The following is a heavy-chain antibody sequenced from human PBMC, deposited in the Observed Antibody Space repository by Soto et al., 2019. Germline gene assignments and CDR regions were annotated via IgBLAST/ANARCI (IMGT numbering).Heavy chain of an antibody. Sequence: SVKVSCKASGYIFTGYYIHWVRQAPGQGLESMGRINPSSGGTSYAQKFQGRVTMTRDTSTSTVYMELSSLRSEDTAVYYCAREEYYYDSSGYYSNYYYYYGMDVWGQGTTVTVSS. J-gene: IGHJ6*02. CDR1: GYIFTGYY. CDR3: AREEYYYDSSGYYSNYYYYYGMDV. V-gene: IGHV1-46*01. D-gene: IGHD3-22*01. CDR2: INPSSGGT.